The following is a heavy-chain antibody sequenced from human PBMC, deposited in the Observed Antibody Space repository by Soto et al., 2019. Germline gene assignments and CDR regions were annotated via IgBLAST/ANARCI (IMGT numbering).Heavy chain of an antibody. CDR3: ARQGSQYGSGNYLH. CDR1: GYTITSYN. V-gene: IGHV1-8*01. CDR2: MNPNTGET. Sequence: QVQLVQSGAEVKKPGASVKVSCKASGYTITSYNINWVRQAPGQGLEWMGGMNPNTGETGSTEKFEGRVSLTRDISEATAYMELSSLTSDDTGVYYCARQGSQYGSGNYLHWGQGTLVTVSS. D-gene: IGHD3-10*01. J-gene: IGHJ4*02.